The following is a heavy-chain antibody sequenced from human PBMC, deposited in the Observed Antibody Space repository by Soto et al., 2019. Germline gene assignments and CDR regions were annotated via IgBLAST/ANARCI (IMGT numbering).Heavy chain of an antibody. V-gene: IGHV3-48*03. D-gene: IGHD5-12*01. J-gene: IGHJ4*02. CDR2: ISSTGAGT. CDR3: VRDLHEPLAADVLRVAS. CDR1: GFTFTSYE. Sequence: EVHLVESGGGLVQPGGSLRLSCAASGFTFTSYEMHWVRQAPGKGLEWISYISSTGAGTHYADSVKGRFTISRDNARNSLSLQMDSLRAEDTAIYYCVRDLHEPLAADVLRVASWGLGTQVTVSS.